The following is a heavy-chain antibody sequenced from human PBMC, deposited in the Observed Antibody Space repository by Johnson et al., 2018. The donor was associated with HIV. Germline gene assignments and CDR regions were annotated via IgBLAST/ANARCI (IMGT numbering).Heavy chain of an antibody. CDR3: ARDRWATYYYDSSGHGGVFDI. CDR2: ISSSGSTI. J-gene: IGHJ3*02. V-gene: IGHV3-48*03. Sequence: VQVVESGGGLVQPGGSLRLSCAASGFTFSGYEMNWVRQAPGKGLEWVSYISSSGSTIYYADSVKGRFTISRDNAKNSLYLQINSLRAEDTAVYYGARDRWATYYYDSSGHGGVFDIWGQGTVVTVSS. D-gene: IGHD3-22*01. CDR1: GFTFSGYE.